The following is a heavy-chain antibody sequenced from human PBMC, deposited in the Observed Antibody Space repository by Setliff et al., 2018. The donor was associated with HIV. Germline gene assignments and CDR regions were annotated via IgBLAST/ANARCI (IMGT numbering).Heavy chain of an antibody. Sequence: ASVKVSCKASGYTFTDYFIHWVRQAPGQGLEWMGWIGPNRGDTRLTETFRGRVTMTRDTSLNTAYVELSGLRSDDTAVYFCARQLSNSLDFWGQGTLVTVSS. CDR3: ARQLSNSLDF. V-gene: IGHV1-2*02. D-gene: IGHD7-27*01. J-gene: IGHJ4*02. CDR2: IGPNRGDT. CDR1: GYTFTDYF.